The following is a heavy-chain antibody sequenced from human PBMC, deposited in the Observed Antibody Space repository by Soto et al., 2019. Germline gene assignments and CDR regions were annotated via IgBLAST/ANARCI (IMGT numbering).Heavy chain of an antibody. CDR2: ISYSGVST. CDR1: GFTFSSYA. J-gene: IGHJ6*02. V-gene: IGHV3-23*01. CDR3: ARDRPKTTVTRRRRDYYYYGMDV. D-gene: IGHD4-17*01. Sequence: EVQLLESGGGLVQPGGSLRLSCAASGFTFSSYAMTWVRQAPGKGLEWVSAISYSGVSTYYADSVKGRFTISRDSSENTLSLQMNSLRVDDTAVYYCARDRPKTTVTRRRRDYYYYGMDVWGQGTTVTVSS.